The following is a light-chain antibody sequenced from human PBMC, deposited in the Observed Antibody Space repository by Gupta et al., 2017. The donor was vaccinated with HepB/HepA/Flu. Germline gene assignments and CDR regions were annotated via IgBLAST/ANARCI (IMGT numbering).Light chain of an antibody. CDR2: LGS. CDR3: MQALQTPRT. Sequence: DIVMTQSPLSLPVTPGEPASISCRSSQSLLHRNGYNYLDWYLQKPGQSPQLLIYLGSNRASGVPDRFSGSGSGTDFTLKINRGEAEDVGVYYCMQALQTPRTFGQGTKVEIK. V-gene: IGKV2-28*01. J-gene: IGKJ1*01. CDR1: QSLLHRNGYNY.